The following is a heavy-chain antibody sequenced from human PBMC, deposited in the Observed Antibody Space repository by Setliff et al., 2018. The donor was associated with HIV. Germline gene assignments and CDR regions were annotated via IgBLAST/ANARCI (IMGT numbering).Heavy chain of an antibody. J-gene: IGHJ4*02. V-gene: IGHV3-23*01. Sequence: PGGSLRLSCAASGFTFSSYAMSWVRQAPGKGLEWVSGISGSGGTTYYAGSVKGRFTISRDNSKNTMYLQMNSLRDEDTAVYFCAKDIQCSGGSCKHFDFWGQGTRVTVSS. D-gene: IGHD2-15*01. CDR1: GFTFSSYA. CDR3: AKDIQCSGGSCKHFDF. CDR2: ISGSGGTT.